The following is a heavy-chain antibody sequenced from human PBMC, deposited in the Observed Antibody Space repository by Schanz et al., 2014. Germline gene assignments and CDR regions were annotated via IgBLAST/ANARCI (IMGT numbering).Heavy chain of an antibody. J-gene: IGHJ4*02. Sequence: VQLVESGGGLAQPGGSLRLSCAASGFTFSSYGMHWVRQAPGKGLEWVALISYDGSNKHYADSVKGRFTISRDNSKKTLYVQMNSLRAEDTAVYYCARDRPSGYALDFWGQGTLVTVSS. CDR2: ISYDGSNK. CDR3: ARDRPSGYALDF. D-gene: IGHD5-12*01. V-gene: IGHV3-30*03. CDR1: GFTFSSYG.